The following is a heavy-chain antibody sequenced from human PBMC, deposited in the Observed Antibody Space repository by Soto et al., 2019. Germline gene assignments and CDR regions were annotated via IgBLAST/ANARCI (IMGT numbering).Heavy chain of an antibody. D-gene: IGHD3-22*01. CDR3: AKDGVYYYDSSGYPDY. CDR1: GFTFSSYG. V-gene: IGHV3-30*18. J-gene: IGHJ4*02. Sequence: PGGSLRLSCAASGFTFSSYGMHWVRQAPGKGLEWVAVISYDGSNKYYADSVKGRFTISRDNSKNTLYLQMNSLRAEDTAVYYCAKDGVYYYDSSGYPDYWGQGTLVTVSS. CDR2: ISYDGSNK.